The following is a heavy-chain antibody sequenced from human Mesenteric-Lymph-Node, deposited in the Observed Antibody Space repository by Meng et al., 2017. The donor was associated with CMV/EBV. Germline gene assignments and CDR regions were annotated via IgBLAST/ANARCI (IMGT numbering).Heavy chain of an antibody. CDR3: AKHLCNILTGYYHYGMDV. D-gene: IGHD3-9*01. CDR1: GITFSSYG. J-gene: IGHJ6*02. CDR2: ITGSGETT. V-gene: IGHV3-23*01. Sequence: GESLKISCAAAGITFSSYGMNWVRQAPGKGLEWVSSITGSGETTYYADSVKGRFTISSDNSKNTLYLQMNSLRVEDTAVYYCAKHLCNILTGYYHYGMDVWGQGTTVTVSS.